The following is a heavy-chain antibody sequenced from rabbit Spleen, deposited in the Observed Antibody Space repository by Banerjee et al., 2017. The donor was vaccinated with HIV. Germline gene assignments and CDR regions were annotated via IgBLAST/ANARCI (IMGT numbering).Heavy chain of an antibody. D-gene: IGHD8-1*01. Sequence: QEQLVESGGGLVQPGGSLKLSCTASGFSFSNKAVMCWVRQAPGKGLEWIGYIDPVFGITYYANWVYGRFSISRENAQNTVFLQMTSLTAADTATYFCARDGAGGSYFALWGQGTLVTVS. J-gene: IGHJ3*01. CDR3: ARDGAGGSYFAL. CDR1: GFSFSNKA. CDR2: IDPVFGIT. V-gene: IGHV1S47*01.